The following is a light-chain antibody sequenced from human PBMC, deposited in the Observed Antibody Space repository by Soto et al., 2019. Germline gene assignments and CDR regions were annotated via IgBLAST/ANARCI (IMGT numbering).Light chain of an antibody. V-gene: IGLV2-8*01. CDR2: EVS. Sequence: QSVLTQPPSASGSPGQSVTMSCTGTSSDVGGSNYVSWYQQHPGKAPKLMIYEVSKRPSGVPDRFSGSKSGNTASLTVSGLQAEDEADYYCSSDAGSNNWVFGGGTQLTVL. CDR1: SSDVGGSNY. J-gene: IGLJ7*01. CDR3: SSDAGSNNWV.